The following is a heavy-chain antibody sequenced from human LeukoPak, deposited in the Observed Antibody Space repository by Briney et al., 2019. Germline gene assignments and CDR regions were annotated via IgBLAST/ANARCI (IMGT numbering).Heavy chain of an antibody. V-gene: IGHV3-30*03. J-gene: IGHJ4*02. D-gene: IGHD4-23*01. CDR3: ARDLLNEGNHLDY. CDR2: ISNDGSNK. Sequence: GGSLRLSCAASGFTFRSYGIHWVRQAPGKGLEWMAVISNDGSNKYYTDSVKGRFTISRDNSKNTLYLQMNSLRAEDTAVYYCARDLLNEGNHLDYWGQGTLVTVSS. CDR1: GFTFRSYG.